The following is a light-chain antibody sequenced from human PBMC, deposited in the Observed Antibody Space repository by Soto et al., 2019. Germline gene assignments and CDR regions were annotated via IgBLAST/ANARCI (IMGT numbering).Light chain of an antibody. CDR1: QTVLTNY. CDR2: GAS. Sequence: EIVLTQSPGTLSLSPGERATLSCRASQTVLTNYLAWYQQRPGQAPRLLIYGASSRAAGIPDRFIGSGSGTDFTLTISRLEPEDFAVYYCQQYGSSGTFGQGTKVDIK. CDR3: QQYGSSGT. J-gene: IGKJ1*01. V-gene: IGKV3-20*01.